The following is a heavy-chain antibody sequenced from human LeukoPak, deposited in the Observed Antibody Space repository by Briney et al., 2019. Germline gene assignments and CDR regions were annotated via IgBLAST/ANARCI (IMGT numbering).Heavy chain of an antibody. D-gene: IGHD3-10*01. CDR3: ARDHITMVRGVIGAFDI. Sequence: EASVKVSCKASGYTFTSYGISWVRQAPGQGLEWMGWISAYNGNTNYAQKLQGRVTMTTDTSTSTAYMELRSLRSDDTAVYYCARDHITMVRGVIGAFDIWGQGTMVTVSS. CDR1: GYTFTSYG. J-gene: IGHJ3*02. CDR2: ISAYNGNT. V-gene: IGHV1-18*01.